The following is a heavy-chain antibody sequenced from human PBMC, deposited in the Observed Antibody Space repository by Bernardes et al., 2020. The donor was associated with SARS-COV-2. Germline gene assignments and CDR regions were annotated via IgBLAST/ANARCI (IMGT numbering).Heavy chain of an antibody. CDR1: GFSFNPFA. Sequence: GGSLRLSCAASGFSFNPFAMHWVRQAPGKGLEWVAGTSYDGDNKYYADSVKGRFTVSRDNFKNMLYLQLNSLRAEDTAVYYCAKDSVDGGSGYYYGDYCGVDVWGQGTTVTVSS. J-gene: IGHJ6*02. D-gene: IGHD3-22*01. CDR3: AKDSVDGGSGYYYGDYCGVDV. V-gene: IGHV3-30-3*01. CDR2: TSYDGDNK.